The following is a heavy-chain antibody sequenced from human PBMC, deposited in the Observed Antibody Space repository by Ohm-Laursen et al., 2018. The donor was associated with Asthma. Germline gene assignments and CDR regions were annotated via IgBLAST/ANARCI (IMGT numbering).Heavy chain of an antibody. J-gene: IGHJ1*01. V-gene: IGHV4-39*01. D-gene: IGHD3-3*01. CDR3: FLSGYILEY. CDR1: GGSIDRSNYY. CDR2: MYYSGST. Sequence: PSETLSLTWIVSGGSIDRSNYYWGWIRQPPGKGLEWIGSMYYSGSTYLNPSLKSRVAISVDTAKTQFSLKLSSVTPADTAVYLCFLSGYILEYWGQGSLVAVSS.